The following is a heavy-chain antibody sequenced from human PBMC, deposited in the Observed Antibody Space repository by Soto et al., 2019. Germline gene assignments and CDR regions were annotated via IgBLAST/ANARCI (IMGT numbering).Heavy chain of an antibody. D-gene: IGHD1-26*01. V-gene: IGHV1-46*01. CDR1: GYTFTASY. J-gene: IGHJ3*02. CDR3: ARDSGHYYRSDAFDK. Sequence: QVQLVQSGAEVKKPGASVKVSCKASGYTFTASYMHWVRQAPGQGLEWMGIIDPSGGSTSYSQKFQGRVTMNRETSTSTVYMELNSLRSEDTAVFYCARDSGHYYRSDAFDKWGQATMVTVSS. CDR2: IDPSGGST.